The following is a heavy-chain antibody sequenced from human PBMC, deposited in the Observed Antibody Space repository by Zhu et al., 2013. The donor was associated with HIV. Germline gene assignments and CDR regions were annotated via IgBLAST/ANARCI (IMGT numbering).Heavy chain of an antibody. Sequence: VQLQESGPGLVKPSETLSLTCTVSGGSINNYYWSWIRQPPGKGLEWLGSISQSGSTKYNPSLESRVTISKETSKNVFSLRLTSVTAADTAMYYCAKEGSNKAVDFWGPGLLVTVSS. J-gene: IGHJ4*02. CDR2: ISQSGST. CDR3: AKEGSNKAVDF. CDR1: GGSINNYY. D-gene: IGHD3-10*01. V-gene: IGHV4-59*01.